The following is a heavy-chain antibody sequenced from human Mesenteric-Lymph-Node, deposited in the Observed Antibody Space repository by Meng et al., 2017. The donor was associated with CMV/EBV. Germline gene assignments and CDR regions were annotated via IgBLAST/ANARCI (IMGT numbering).Heavy chain of an antibody. J-gene: IGHJ6*02. CDR2: ISYDGSNK. V-gene: IGHV3-30*04. CDR3: ARDKDTSGWYYYYGMDV. CDR1: GFTFSTYA. Sequence: GESLKISCAASGFTFSTYAMHWVRQAPGKGLEWVAVISYDGSNKYYADSVKGRFTISRDNSKNTLYLQMNSLRAEDTALYYCARDKDTSGWYYYYGMDVWGQGTTVTVSS. D-gene: IGHD6-19*01.